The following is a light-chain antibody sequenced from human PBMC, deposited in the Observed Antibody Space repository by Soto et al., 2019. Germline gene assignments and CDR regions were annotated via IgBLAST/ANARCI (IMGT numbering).Light chain of an antibody. Sequence: DIQMTQSPSSLSASVGDRVTITCQASQDISNYLNWYQQKPGKAPKLLIYDASNLETGVPSRFSGSGSGTDFTFTISSLQPEDIATYYCQQDDKLPNTFGQGTRLEIK. J-gene: IGKJ5*01. CDR2: DAS. V-gene: IGKV1-33*01. CDR3: QQDDKLPNT. CDR1: QDISNY.